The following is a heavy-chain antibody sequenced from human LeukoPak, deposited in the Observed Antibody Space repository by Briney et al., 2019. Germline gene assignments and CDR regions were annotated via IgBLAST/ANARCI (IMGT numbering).Heavy chain of an antibody. CDR2: ISGSGGST. D-gene: IGHD3-3*01. Sequence: GGSLRLSCAASGFTFSSYAMSWVRQAPGKGLEWVSAISGSGGSTYYADSVKGRFTISRDNSKNTLYLQMNSLRAEDTAVYYCARDSRLRRITIFGVVRKGSWFDPWGQGTLVTVSS. V-gene: IGHV3-23*01. CDR1: GFTFSSYA. J-gene: IGHJ5*02. CDR3: ARDSRLRRITIFGVVRKGSWFDP.